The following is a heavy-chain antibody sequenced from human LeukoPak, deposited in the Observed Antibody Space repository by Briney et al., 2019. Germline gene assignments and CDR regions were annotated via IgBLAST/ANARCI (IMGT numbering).Heavy chain of an antibody. D-gene: IGHD3-3*01. Sequence: PSETLSLTCAVYGGSFSGYYWSWIRQPPGKGLEWIGEINHSGSTNYNPSLKSRVTISVDTSKNQFSLKLSSVTAADTAVYYRARGSGRSYYDFWSGYYYFDYWGQGTLVTVSS. J-gene: IGHJ4*02. V-gene: IGHV4-34*01. CDR2: INHSGST. CDR1: GGSFSGYY. CDR3: ARGSGRSYYDFWSGYYYFDY.